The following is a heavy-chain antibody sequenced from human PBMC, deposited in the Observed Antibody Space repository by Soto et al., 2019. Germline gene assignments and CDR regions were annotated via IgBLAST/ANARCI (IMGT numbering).Heavy chain of an antibody. D-gene: IGHD2-2*02. J-gene: IGHJ4*02. Sequence: PETLSLTCTVSGDSISSNYWSWIRQAPGKGLECIGYISNSGNINYNPSLKSRVTISADTSKNQFSLKLSSMSAADTAVYYCAQSPDFLCSSDNCDRYYFDYWSQGTLVTVSS. V-gene: IGHV4-59*01. CDR3: AQSPDFLCSSDNCDRYYFDY. CDR2: ISNSGNI. CDR1: GDSISSNY.